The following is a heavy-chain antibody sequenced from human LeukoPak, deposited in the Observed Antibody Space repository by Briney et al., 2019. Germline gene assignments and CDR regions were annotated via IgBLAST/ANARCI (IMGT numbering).Heavy chain of an antibody. D-gene: IGHD6-25*01. CDR2: ILYDGSNK. V-gene: IGHV3-30*03. Sequence: GGSLRLSCAASGFTFSSYGMHWVRQAPGKGLDWVAVILYDGSNKYYADSVKGRFTISRDNSKNTLFLQMNSLRAEDTAVYYCARGGMKFDPWGQGTLVTVSS. J-gene: IGHJ5*02. CDR3: ARGGMKFDP. CDR1: GFTFSSYG.